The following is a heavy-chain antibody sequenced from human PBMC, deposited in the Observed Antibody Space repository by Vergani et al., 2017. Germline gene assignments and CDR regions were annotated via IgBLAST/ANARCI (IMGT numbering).Heavy chain of an antibody. CDR1: GGSFTSYH. V-gene: IGHV4-34*01. D-gene: IGHD5-18*01. J-gene: IGHJ6*03. CDR2: IDHTGRP. CDR3: EKVNTEPYGHLYYYYYMDV. Sequence: QVQLQQWGGGLLKPSETLSLTCVVNGGSFTSYHWTWIRQSPGEGLEWVGDIDHTGRPDYNPSLTSRLTMSVDKFRNQFSLTLNSVTATDTAIYFCEKVNTEPYGHLYYYYYMDVWGQGTAVTVS.